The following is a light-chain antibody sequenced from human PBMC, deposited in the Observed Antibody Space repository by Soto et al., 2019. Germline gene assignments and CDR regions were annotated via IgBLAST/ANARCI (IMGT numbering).Light chain of an antibody. CDR2: GAS. CDR3: QQYNNWPPWT. CDR1: QSVSSN. J-gene: IGKJ1*01. V-gene: IGKV3-15*01. Sequence: EIVMTQSPATLSVSPGERATLSCRASQSVSSNLAWYQQKPGQAPRLLIYGASTRATGIPASFSGSVSGTAFTLTISSLQSEDFAVYYCQQYNNWPPWTFGQGTKVEIK.